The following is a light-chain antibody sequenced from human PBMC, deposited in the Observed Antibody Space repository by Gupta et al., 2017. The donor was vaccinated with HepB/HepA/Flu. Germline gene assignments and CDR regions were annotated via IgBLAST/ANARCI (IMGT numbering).Light chain of an antibody. J-gene: IGKJ3*01. Sequence: EIVLTQSPATLSLSPGERATLSCRASQSVSSYLAWYQQKPGQAPRLLMYDASKRATGIATRFSGSGSGTDFTLTISSLEPEDFAVYYCQQYNNWPPTFDPGTKVDIK. CDR1: QSVSSY. V-gene: IGKV3-11*01. CDR2: DAS. CDR3: QQYNNWPPT.